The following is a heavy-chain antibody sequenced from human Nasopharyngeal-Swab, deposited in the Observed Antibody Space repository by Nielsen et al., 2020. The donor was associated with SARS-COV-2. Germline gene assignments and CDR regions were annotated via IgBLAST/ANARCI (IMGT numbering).Heavy chain of an antibody. CDR3: ARSYSSSWYDSYYYYYGMDV. CDR1: GYTFTSYY. V-gene: IGHV1-46*01. CDR2: INPSGGST. D-gene: IGHD6-13*01. J-gene: IGHJ6*02. Sequence: ASVKVSCKASGYTFTSYYTHWVRQAPGQGLEWMGIINPSGGSTSYAQKFQGRVTMTRDTSISTAYMELSRLRSDDTAVYYCARSYSSSWYDSYYYYYGMDVWGQGTTVTVSS.